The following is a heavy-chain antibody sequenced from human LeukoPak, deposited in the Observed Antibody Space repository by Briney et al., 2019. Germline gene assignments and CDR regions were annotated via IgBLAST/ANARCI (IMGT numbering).Heavy chain of an antibody. Sequence: GGSLRLSCAASGFTFSTYGMSWVRQTPGKGLGWVSATSGSGTTTYYEDSVKGRFTISRDNAKNSLYLQMNSLRAEDMALYYCAKGRGYYYDSSGYRDAFDIWGQGTMVTVSS. CDR3: AKGRGYYYDSSGYRDAFDI. CDR2: TSGSGTTT. CDR1: GFTFSTYG. J-gene: IGHJ3*02. V-gene: IGHV3-23*01. D-gene: IGHD3-22*01.